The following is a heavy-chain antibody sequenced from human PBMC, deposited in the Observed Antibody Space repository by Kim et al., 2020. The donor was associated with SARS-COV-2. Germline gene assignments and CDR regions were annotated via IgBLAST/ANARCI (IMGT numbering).Heavy chain of an antibody. D-gene: IGHD3-9*01. Sequence: GGSLRLSCTASGFTFSSYGMHWVRQAPGKGLEWVAVISYDGSNKYYADSVKGRFTISRDNSKNTLYLQMNSLRAEDTAVYYCAKGLRYFDWLLLDYWGQGTLVTVSS. CDR3: AKGLRYFDWLLLDY. V-gene: IGHV3-30*18. CDR2: ISYDGSNK. J-gene: IGHJ4*02. CDR1: GFTFSSYG.